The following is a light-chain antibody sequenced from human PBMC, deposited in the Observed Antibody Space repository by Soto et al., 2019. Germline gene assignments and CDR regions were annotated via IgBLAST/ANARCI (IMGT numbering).Light chain of an antibody. CDR2: GAS. V-gene: IGKV3-15*01. CDR1: QRISSN. J-gene: IGKJ2*01. CDR3: QQYNNWPPAYT. Sequence: EIVMTQSPATLSVSPRERATLSCRASQRISSNLAWYQQKPGQAPRLLIYGASTRANGIPERFSGSGSGTECTLTISSLQSEDFAVYYCQQYNNWPPAYTFGQGNKVEIK.